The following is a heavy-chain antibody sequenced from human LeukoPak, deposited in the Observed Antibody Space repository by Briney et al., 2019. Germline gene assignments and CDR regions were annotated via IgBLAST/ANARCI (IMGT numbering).Heavy chain of an antibody. CDR1: GYTFTSYD. Sequence: GASVKVSCKASGYTFTSYDINWVRQATGQGLEWMGWMNPNSGNTGYAQKFRGRVTITRNTSISTAYMELSSLRSEDTAVYYCARGKRWADSSSRMDVRGKGTTVAVSS. V-gene: IGHV1-8*03. D-gene: IGHD6-6*01. J-gene: IGHJ6*04. CDR2: MNPNSGNT. CDR3: ARGKRWADSSSRMDV.